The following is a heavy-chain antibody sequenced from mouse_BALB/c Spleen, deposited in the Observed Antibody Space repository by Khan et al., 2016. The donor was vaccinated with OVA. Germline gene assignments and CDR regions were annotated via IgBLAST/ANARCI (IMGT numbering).Heavy chain of an antibody. J-gene: IGHJ2*01. Sequence: EVKLKESGPELVKPGASVKISCKASGYSFTGYFMNWVMQSHGKSLEWIGRINPHIGETLYNQKFKGKATLTVDESSRTVHMELRSLASEDSAVYYCARKNGSDFDYWGQGTTLTVSS. CDR3: ARKNGSDFDY. CDR2: INPHIGET. CDR1: GYSFTGYF. D-gene: IGHD1-1*01. V-gene: IGHV1-20*02.